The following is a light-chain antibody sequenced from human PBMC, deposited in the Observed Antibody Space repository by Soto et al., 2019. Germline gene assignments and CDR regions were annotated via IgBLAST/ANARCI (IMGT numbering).Light chain of an antibody. CDR3: AVSDDSLRGRM. CDR2: RND. J-gene: IGLJ3*02. Sequence: QSVLTQPPSASGTPGQRVTISCSGSSSNIGPNFVYWYQQYPGTAPKVLIYRNDQRPPGVPDRFSGSQSGTSASLAISGLQSEDEADYYCAVSDDSLRGRMFGGGTKLTVL. CDR1: SSNIGPNF. V-gene: IGLV1-47*01.